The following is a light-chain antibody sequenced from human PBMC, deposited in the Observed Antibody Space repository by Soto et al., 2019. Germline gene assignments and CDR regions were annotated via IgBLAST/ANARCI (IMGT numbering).Light chain of an antibody. J-gene: IGKJ3*01. CDR3: QQRSNWPPEVT. V-gene: IGKV3-11*01. CDR1: QSVRSS. CDR2: DAS. Sequence: EIVLTQSPDTLSLSPGERATLSCRASQSVRSSLGWYQQKPGQAPRLLIYDASKRATGIPARFSGSGSGTDLSHTISSLEPEDFAVYYCQQRSNWPPEVTFGPGTKVDIK.